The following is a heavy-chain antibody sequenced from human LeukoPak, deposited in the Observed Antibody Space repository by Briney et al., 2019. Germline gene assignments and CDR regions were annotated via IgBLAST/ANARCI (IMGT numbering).Heavy chain of an antibody. D-gene: IGHD1-1*01. V-gene: IGHV1-18*01. CDR1: GYTFSSYG. CDR3: AIAQNWKAGWFDP. CDR2: ISGYNDNT. Sequence: ASVKVSCKASGYTFSSYGITWVRQAPGQGLEWMGWISGYNDNTNYAQKLQGRVTMTTGTSTSTAYMELRSLRSEDTAVYFCAIAQNWKAGWFDPWGQGTLVTVSS. J-gene: IGHJ5*02.